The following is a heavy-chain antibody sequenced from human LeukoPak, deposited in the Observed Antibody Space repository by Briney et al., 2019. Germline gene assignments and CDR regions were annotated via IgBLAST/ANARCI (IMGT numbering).Heavy chain of an antibody. CDR2: MNPNSGNT. J-gene: IGHJ4*02. D-gene: IGHD3-22*01. CDR1: GYTFTSYD. V-gene: IGHV1-8*01. Sequence: ASVKVSCKASGYTFTSYDINWVRQATGQGLEWMGWMNPNSGNTGYAQKFQGRVTMTRNTSISTAYMELSSLRSEDTAVYYCARDQNYYDSSGPHGENYWGQGTLVTVSS. CDR3: ARDQNYYDSSGPHGENY.